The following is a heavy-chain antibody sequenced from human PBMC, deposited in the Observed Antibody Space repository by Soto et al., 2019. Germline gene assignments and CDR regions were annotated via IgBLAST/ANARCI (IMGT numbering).Heavy chain of an antibody. Sequence: GGSLRLSCAASGFTFSNAWMNWVRQAPGKGLEWVGRIKSKTDGGTTDYAAPVKGRFTISRDDSKNTLYLQMNSLKTEDTAVYYCTTDLGLLWFGERGAFDIWGQGTMVTVSS. V-gene: IGHV3-15*07. CDR2: IKSKTDGGTT. CDR3: TTDLGLLWFGERGAFDI. CDR1: GFTFSNAW. J-gene: IGHJ3*02. D-gene: IGHD3-10*01.